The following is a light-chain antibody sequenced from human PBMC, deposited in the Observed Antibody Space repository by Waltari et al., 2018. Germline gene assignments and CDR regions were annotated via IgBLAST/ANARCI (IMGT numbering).Light chain of an antibody. J-gene: IGKJ1*01. CDR2: LGS. CDR1: QSLLHSNGYNY. Sequence: DIVMTQSPLSLPVTPGEPASISCSSSQSLLHSNGYNYLDWYLQNPGQSPQLLIYLGSNRASGVPGRFSGSGSGTDFTLKISRVEAEDVGVYYCMQALQTPWTFGQGTKVEIK. V-gene: IGKV2-28*01. CDR3: MQALQTPWT.